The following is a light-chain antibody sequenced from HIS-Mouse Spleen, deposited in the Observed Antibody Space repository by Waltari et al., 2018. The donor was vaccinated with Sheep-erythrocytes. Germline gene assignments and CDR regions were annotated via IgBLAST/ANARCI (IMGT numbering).Light chain of an antibody. J-gene: IGKJ2*01. CDR3: QQRSNWYT. CDR2: DAS. CDR1: QSVSSY. Sequence: EIVLTQSPATLSCSPGERATLSCRASQSVSSYLAWYQQKPGQAPRLLIYDASNRATGIPARFSGSGSGTDFTLTISSLEPEDFAVYYCQQRSNWYTFGQGTKLEIK. V-gene: IGKV3-11*01.